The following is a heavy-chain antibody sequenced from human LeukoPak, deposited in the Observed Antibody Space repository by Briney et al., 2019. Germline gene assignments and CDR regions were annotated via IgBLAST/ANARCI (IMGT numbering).Heavy chain of an antibody. V-gene: IGHV4-34*01. CDR3: ARAPEYGLYYFDY. J-gene: IGHJ4*02. D-gene: IGHD1-14*01. CDR2: IYYSGST. Sequence: SETLSLTCAVYGGSFSGYYWSWTRQPPGKGLEWIGNIYYSGSTYYNPSLKSRVSISVDTSKNQFSLKLTSVTAADTAVYYCARAPEYGLYYFDYWGQGTLVTVSS. CDR1: GGSFSGYY.